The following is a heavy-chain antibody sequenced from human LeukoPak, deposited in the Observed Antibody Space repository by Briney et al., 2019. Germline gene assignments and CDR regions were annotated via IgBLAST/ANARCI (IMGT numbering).Heavy chain of an antibody. CDR2: IYHSGST. CDR3: ARDGSGSYYRINWFDP. D-gene: IGHD3-10*01. CDR1: GYSISSGYY. J-gene: IGHJ5*02. Sequence: PSETLSLTCTVSGYSISSGYYWGWIRQPPGKGLEWIGSIYHSGSTYYNPSLKSRVTISVDTSKNQFSLKLSSVTAADTAVYYCARDGSGSYYRINWFDPWGQGTLVTVSS. V-gene: IGHV4-38-2*02.